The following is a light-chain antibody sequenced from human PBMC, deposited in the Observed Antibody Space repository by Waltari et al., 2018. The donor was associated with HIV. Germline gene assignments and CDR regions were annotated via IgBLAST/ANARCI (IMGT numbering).Light chain of an antibody. Sequence: QPVLTQPPSASASLGASVTLTCTLSSGYSNYKVDWYQQRPGKGPRFVMRVGTGGIVGSKGYGIPDRFSVLGSGLNRYLTIKNIQEEDESDYHCGADLGSGSNFVYVFGTGTKVTVL. V-gene: IGLV9-49*01. CDR1: SGYSNYK. J-gene: IGLJ1*01. CDR2: VGTGGIVG. CDR3: GADLGSGSNFVYV.